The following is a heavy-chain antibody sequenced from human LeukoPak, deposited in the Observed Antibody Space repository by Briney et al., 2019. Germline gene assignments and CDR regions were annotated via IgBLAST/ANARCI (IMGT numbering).Heavy chain of an antibody. J-gene: IGHJ5*02. CDR2: IYYSGRT. CDR1: GGSISSYY. V-gene: IGHV4-59*01. Sequence: SETLSLTCTVSGGSISSYYWSWIRQPPVKGLEWIGYIYYSGRTNYNPSLKSRVTISVDTSKNQFSLNLSSVTAADTAVYYCARGQTGDWFDPWGQGTLVTVSS. D-gene: IGHD1-14*01. CDR3: ARGQTGDWFDP.